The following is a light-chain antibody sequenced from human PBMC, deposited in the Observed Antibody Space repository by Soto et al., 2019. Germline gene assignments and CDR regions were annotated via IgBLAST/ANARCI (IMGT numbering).Light chain of an antibody. CDR3: HQYDHWPLT. Sequence: EIVMTQSPVTLSVSPGERVTLSCRASQTVASNLAWYQQKPGQAPTVVIHGASTRATDFPARFSGSGSWTEFALTVSSLQSEDFALYFCHQYDHWPLTFGGGTKV. J-gene: IGKJ4*01. V-gene: IGKV3-15*01. CDR2: GAS. CDR1: QTVASN.